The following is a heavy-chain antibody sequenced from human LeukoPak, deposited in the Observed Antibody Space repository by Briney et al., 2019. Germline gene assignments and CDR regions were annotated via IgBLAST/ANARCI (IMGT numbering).Heavy chain of an antibody. J-gene: IGHJ4*02. Sequence: SETLSLTCTVSGGSISSSSYYWGWIRQPPGKGLEWIGSIYYSGSTYYNPSLKSRATISVDTSKNQFSLKLSSVTAADTAVYYCARRAAYCGGDCYHYFDYWGQGTLVTVSS. CDR3: ARRAAYCGGDCYHYFDY. V-gene: IGHV4-39*01. CDR1: GGSISSSSYY. D-gene: IGHD2-21*02. CDR2: IYYSGST.